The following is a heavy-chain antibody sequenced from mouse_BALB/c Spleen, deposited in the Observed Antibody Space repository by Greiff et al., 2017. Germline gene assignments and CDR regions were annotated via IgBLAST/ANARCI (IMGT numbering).Heavy chain of an antibody. CDR1: GFTFSSYT. J-gene: IGHJ2*01. CDR3: ARHEGYRYLFDY. CDR2: ISNGGGST. V-gene: IGHV5-12-2*01. Sequence: EVKLMESGGGLVQPGGSLKLSCAASGFTFSSYTMSWVRQTPEKRLEWVAYISNGGGSTYYPDTVKGRFTISRDNAKNTLYLQMSSLKSEDTAMYYCARHEGYRYLFDYWGQGTTLTVSS. D-gene: IGHD2-14*01.